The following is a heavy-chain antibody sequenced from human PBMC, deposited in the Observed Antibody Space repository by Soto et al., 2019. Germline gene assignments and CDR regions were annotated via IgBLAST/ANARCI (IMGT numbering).Heavy chain of an antibody. Sequence: QLQLQESGPGLVKPSETLSLTCTVSSAPVSSTTYTWGWIRQPPGKGLEWVASVYYGGRSYYNPSLNSRATISVDTSTNQCSLKITSVSAADTAVYYWESLNGYCIRASCHGHYTMDVWGQGTTVTVSS. CDR2: VYYGGRS. CDR3: ESLNGYCIRASCHGHYTMDV. CDR1: SAPVSSTTYT. V-gene: IGHV4-39*01. D-gene: IGHD2-2*01. J-gene: IGHJ6*02.